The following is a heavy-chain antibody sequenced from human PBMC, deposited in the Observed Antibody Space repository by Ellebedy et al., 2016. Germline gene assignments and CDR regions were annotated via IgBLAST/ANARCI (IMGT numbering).Heavy chain of an antibody. Sequence: SETLSLTXSVSGGSISSGSTSTYSWSWIRQPPGKALEWIGYISNSGTTNYNPSLKSRVTISVDTSKNQFSLKLSSVTAADTAVYYCSREGDYSSPLSFDYWGQGTLVTVSS. CDR1: GGSISSGSTSTYS. CDR2: ISNSGTT. V-gene: IGHV4-61*01. D-gene: IGHD6-13*01. J-gene: IGHJ4*02. CDR3: SREGDYSSPLSFDY.